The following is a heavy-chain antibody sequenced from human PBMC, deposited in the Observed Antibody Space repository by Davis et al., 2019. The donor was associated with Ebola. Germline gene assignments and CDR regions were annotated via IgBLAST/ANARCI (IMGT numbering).Heavy chain of an antibody. D-gene: IGHD3-16*02. CDR1: GYSFTSYW. J-gene: IGHJ4*02. CDR2: IYPGDSDT. V-gene: IGHV5-51*01. CDR3: ARRLHYDYIWGSYRYTGYFDY. Sequence: GESLKISCKGSGYSFTSYWIGWARQLPGKGLEWMGIIYPGDSDTRYSPSFQGQVTISADKSISTAYLQWSSLKASDTAMYYCARRLHYDYIWGSYRYTGYFDYWGQGTLVTVSS.